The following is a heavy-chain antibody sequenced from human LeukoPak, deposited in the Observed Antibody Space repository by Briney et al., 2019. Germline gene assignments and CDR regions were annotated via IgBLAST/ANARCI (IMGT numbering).Heavy chain of an antibody. CDR1: GYSFTRYG. Sequence: ASVKVSCKTSGYSFTRYGITWVRQAPGQGLEWMAWISPATGNTNYPDKGRGRVTVTTDTSTTTAYMELRSLRSDDTAVYYCARQMSGDFSRDVFDVWGQGTLVTVSS. CDR2: ISPATGNT. J-gene: IGHJ3*01. CDR3: ARQMSGDFSRDVFDV. D-gene: IGHD4-17*01. V-gene: IGHV1-18*01.